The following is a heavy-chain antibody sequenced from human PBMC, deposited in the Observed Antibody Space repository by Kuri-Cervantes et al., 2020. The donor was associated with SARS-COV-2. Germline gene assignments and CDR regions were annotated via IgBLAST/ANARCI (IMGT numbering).Heavy chain of an antibody. J-gene: IGHJ4*02. Sequence: SVKVSCKASGGTFSSYAISWVRQAPGQGLEWMGGIIPISATANYAQRFQGRVTITADESTSTAYMELSSLRSDDTAVYYCARVNWDVPFTTLDYWGQGTRVTVSS. V-gene: IGHV1-69*13. D-gene: IGHD1-1*01. CDR1: GGTFSSYA. CDR3: ARVNWDVPFTTLDY. CDR2: IIPISATA.